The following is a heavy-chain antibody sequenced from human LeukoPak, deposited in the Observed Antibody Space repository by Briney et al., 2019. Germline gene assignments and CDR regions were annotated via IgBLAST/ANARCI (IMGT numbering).Heavy chain of an antibody. D-gene: IGHD3-10*01. V-gene: IGHV3-30*02. J-gene: IGHJ4*02. CDR2: IRYDGSNK. CDR3: AKDVGEITMVRGVIDY. CDR1: GFTFSSYG. Sequence: GGSLRLSCAASGFTFSSYGMHWVRQAPGKGLEWVAFIRYDGSNKYYADSVKGRFTISRDNSKNTLYLQMNSLRAEDTAVYYCAKDVGEITMVRGVIDYWGQGTLVTVSS.